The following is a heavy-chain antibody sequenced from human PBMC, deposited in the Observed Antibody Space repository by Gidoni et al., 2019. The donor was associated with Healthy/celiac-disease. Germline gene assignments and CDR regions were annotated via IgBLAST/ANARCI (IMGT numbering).Heavy chain of an antibody. CDR3: ARDRFPITMVRGVMNVGGGYFDY. V-gene: IGHV3-33*01. CDR2: IWYDGSNK. Sequence: QVQLGESGGGAVQPGRALRSSCSASGFTFRSYGMHWVRQAPGKGLEWVAVIWYDGSNKYYADSVKGRFTISRDNSKNTLYLQMNSLRAEDTAVYYCARDRFPITMVRGVMNVGGGYFDYWGQGTLVTVSS. CDR1: GFTFRSYG. D-gene: IGHD3-10*01. J-gene: IGHJ4*02.